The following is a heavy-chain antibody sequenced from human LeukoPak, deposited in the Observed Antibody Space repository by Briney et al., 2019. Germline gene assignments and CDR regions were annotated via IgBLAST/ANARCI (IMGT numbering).Heavy chain of an antibody. Sequence: SETLSLTCTVSGGSISSGGYYWSWIRQPPGKGLEWIGYIYYSGSTNYNPSLKSRVTISVDTSKNQFSLKLSSVTAADTAVYYCARATPGLLGQQLAYVDYWGQGTLVTVSS. D-gene: IGHD6-13*01. CDR3: ARATPGLLGQQLAYVDY. J-gene: IGHJ4*02. V-gene: IGHV4-61*08. CDR2: IYYSGST. CDR1: GGSISSGGYY.